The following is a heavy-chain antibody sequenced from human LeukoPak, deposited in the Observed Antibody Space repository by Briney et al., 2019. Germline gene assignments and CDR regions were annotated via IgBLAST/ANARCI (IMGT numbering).Heavy chain of an antibody. CDR2: FSSRSSYI. CDR3: ARRNWDYYFDY. V-gene: IGHV3-21*01. Sequence: GGSLRLSCAASGFTFSSYSMNWVRQAPGKGLEWVSSFSSRSSYIYYADSVKGRFTISRDNAKNSLYLQMNSLRAEDTAVYYCARRNWDYYFDYWGQGTLVTVSS. J-gene: IGHJ4*02. D-gene: IGHD1-7*01. CDR1: GFTFSSYS.